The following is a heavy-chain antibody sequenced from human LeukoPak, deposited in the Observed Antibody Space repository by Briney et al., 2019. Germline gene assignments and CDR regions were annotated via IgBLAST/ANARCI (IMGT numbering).Heavy chain of an antibody. CDR3: ARGDSGVRWFDP. CDR2: IYYSGSN. CDR1: GGSISSSNNY. V-gene: IGHV4-61*01. J-gene: IGHJ5*02. Sequence: SETLSLTCSVSGGSISSSNNYWSWIRQPPGKGLEWIGYIYYSGSNNYNPSLKSRVTISVDTSKNQFSLKLSSVTAADTAVYYCARGDSGVRWFDPWGQGALVTVSS. D-gene: IGHD6-19*01.